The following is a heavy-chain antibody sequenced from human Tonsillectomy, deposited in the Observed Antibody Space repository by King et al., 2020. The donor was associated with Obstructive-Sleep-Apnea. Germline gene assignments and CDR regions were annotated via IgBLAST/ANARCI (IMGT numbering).Heavy chain of an antibody. CDR3: ARDVLLWFGELRHNWFDP. V-gene: IGHV4-39*07. D-gene: IGHD3-10*01. CDR1: GGSISSSSYY. CDR2: IYYSGST. Sequence: LQLQESGPGLVKPSETLSLTCTVSGGSISSSSYYWGWIRQPPGKGLEWIGSIYYSGSTYYNPSLKSRVTISVDTSKNQFSLKLSSVTAADTAVYYCARDVLLWFGELRHNWFDPWGQGTLVTVSS. J-gene: IGHJ5*02.